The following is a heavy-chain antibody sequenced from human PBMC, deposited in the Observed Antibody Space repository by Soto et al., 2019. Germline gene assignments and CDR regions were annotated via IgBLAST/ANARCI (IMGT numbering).Heavy chain of an antibody. V-gene: IGHV4-34*01. CDR1: GGFVSSGSYY. CDR2: MSHSGGT. D-gene: IGHD1-1*01. Sequence: QVQLQQWGAGLLKPSETLSLTCAVYGGFVSSGSYYWSWIRQPPGKGLEWIGEMSHSGGTHFNPSLSSRVTRSVDTSKNQFSLKMTSVTAAVTALYYCARVERGTATTVVDAFDIWGPGTMVTVSS. J-gene: IGHJ3*02. CDR3: ARVERGTATTVVDAFDI.